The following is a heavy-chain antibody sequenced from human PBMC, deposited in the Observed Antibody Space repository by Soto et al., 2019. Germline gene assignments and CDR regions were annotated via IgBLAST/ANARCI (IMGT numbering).Heavy chain of an antibody. CDR2: IYNSEST. V-gene: IGHV4-31*01. D-gene: IGHD6-6*01. Sequence: QVQLQESGPGLLKPSQTLSLTCTVSGGSISSGDYYWSWIRQHPGKGLEWIGYIYNSESTYYNPSLKSPVTLSVDTSKNQFSLRLSSVTAADTAVYYCARDLDEDGGSSWYFDLWGRGTLVTVSS. CDR3: ARDLDEDGGSSWYFDL. J-gene: IGHJ2*01. CDR1: GGSISSGDYY.